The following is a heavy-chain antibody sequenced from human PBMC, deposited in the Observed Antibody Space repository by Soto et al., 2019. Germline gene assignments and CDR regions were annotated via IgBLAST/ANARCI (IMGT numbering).Heavy chain of an antibody. CDR2: ISGSGGST. CDR1: GFTFSSYA. CDR3: AKDRRVTMVRGGSLDY. Sequence: GGSLRLSCAASGFTFSSYAMSWVRQAPGKGLEWVSAISGSGGSTYYADSVKGRFTISRDNSKNTLYLQMNSLRAEDTAVYYCAKDRRVTMVRGGSLDYWGQGTLVTVSS. D-gene: IGHD3-10*01. J-gene: IGHJ4*02. V-gene: IGHV3-23*01.